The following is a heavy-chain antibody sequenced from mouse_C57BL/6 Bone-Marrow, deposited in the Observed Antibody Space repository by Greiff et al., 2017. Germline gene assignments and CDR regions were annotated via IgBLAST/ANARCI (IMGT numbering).Heavy chain of an antibody. CDR3: ARRGIYYYGSSYVNY. J-gene: IGHJ4*01. V-gene: IGHV1-78*01. CDR1: GCTFTDHT. D-gene: IGHD1-1*01. Sequence: QVQLQQSDAELVKPGASVKISCKVSGCTFTDHTIHWMKQRPEQGLEWIGYIYPRDGSTKYNEKFKGKATLTADKSSSTAYMQLNSLTSEDSAVYFCARRGIYYYGSSYVNYWGQGTSVTVSS. CDR2: IYPRDGST.